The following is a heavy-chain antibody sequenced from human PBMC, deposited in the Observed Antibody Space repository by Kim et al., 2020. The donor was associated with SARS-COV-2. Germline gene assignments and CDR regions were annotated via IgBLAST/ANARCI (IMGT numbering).Heavy chain of an antibody. CDR2: T. CDR3: ARVGATNWIDY. V-gene: IGHV4-39*07. D-gene: IGHD1-26*01. J-gene: IGHJ4*02. Sequence: TSYNPPLKSRVTISVETSKNQFSLKLSSVTAADTAVYYCARVGATNWIDYWGQGTLVTVSS.